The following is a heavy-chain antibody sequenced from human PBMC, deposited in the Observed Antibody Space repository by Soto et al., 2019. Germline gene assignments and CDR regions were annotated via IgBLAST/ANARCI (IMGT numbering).Heavy chain of an antibody. CDR1: GGSISSSSYY. CDR2: IYYSGST. Sequence: SETLSLTCTVSGGSISSSSYYWGWIRQPPGKGLERIGSIYYSGSTYYNPSLKSRVTISVDTSKNQFSLKLSSVTAADTAVYYCARQGTRWLQYYYYGMGVWGQGTTVTVSS. V-gene: IGHV4-39*01. D-gene: IGHD5-12*01. J-gene: IGHJ6*02. CDR3: ARQGTRWLQYYYYGMGV.